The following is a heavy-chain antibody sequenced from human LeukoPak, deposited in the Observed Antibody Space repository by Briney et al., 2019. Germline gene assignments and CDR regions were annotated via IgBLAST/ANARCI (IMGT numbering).Heavy chain of an antibody. Sequence: GRSLRLSCAASGFTFSSYGMHWVRQAPGKGLEWVAVIWYDGSNKYYADSVKGRLTISRDNSKNTLYLQMNSLRAEDTAVYYCAKPMVRGVIIPPDYWGQGTLVTVSS. CDR3: AKPMVRGVIIPPDY. CDR1: GFTFSSYG. D-gene: IGHD3-10*01. J-gene: IGHJ4*02. V-gene: IGHV3-33*06. CDR2: IWYDGSNK.